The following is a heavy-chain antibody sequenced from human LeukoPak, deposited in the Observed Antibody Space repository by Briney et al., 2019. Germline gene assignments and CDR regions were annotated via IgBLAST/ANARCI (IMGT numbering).Heavy chain of an antibody. J-gene: IGHJ3*02. Sequence: GGSLRLSCAASGFTFSSYAMSWVRQAPGKGLEWVSAISGSGGSTYYADSVKGRFTISRDNSKNTLYLQMNSLRAEDTAVYYCAKTVVQTDDAFDIWGQRTMVTVSS. D-gene: IGHD2-15*01. CDR2: ISGSGGST. V-gene: IGHV3-23*01. CDR3: AKTVVQTDDAFDI. CDR1: GFTFSSYA.